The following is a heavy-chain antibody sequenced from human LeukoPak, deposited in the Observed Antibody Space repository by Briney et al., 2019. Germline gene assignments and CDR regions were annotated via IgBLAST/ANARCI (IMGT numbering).Heavy chain of an antibody. D-gene: IGHD2-15*01. CDR1: GGSISSSSHY. Sequence: PSETLSLTCTVSGGSISSSSHYWGWIRQPPGKGLEWIGIVHYSGSTFYSPSLKSRVTISLDTSTNQFSLKLTSVTATDTAIYYCARRYCSGGSCFYFDQWGQGTLVTVSS. CDR2: VHYSGST. CDR3: ARRYCSGGSCFYFDQ. V-gene: IGHV4-39*01. J-gene: IGHJ4*02.